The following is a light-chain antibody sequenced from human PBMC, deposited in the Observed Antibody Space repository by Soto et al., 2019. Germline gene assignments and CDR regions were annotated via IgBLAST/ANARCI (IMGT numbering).Light chain of an antibody. J-gene: IGLJ3*02. V-gene: IGLV2-11*01. Sequence: QSALTQPHSVSGSPGQSVTISCAGTSSDVGAYNCVSWYQQHPGKAPKLMIYDVNSRPSGVPDRFSGSKSGNTASLTISGLQAEDEADYYCCSYAGSSTPVFGGGTKLTVL. CDR2: DVN. CDR1: SSDVGAYNC. CDR3: CSYAGSSTPV.